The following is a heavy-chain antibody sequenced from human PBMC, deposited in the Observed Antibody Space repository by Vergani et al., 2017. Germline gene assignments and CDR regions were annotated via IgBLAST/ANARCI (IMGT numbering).Heavy chain of an antibody. J-gene: IGHJ6*02. Sequence: QVQLVQSGAEVKKPGSSVKVSCKASGGTFSSYAISWVRQAPGQGLEWMGGIIPIFGTANYAQKFQGRVTITADESTSTAYMELSSLRSEDTAVYYCASPRSGYDVEAVAGHVYYYYGMDVWGQXP. CDR1: GGTFSSYA. CDR3: ASPRSGYDVEAVAGHVYYYYGMDV. CDR2: IIPIFGTA. V-gene: IGHV1-69*12. D-gene: IGHD5-12*01.